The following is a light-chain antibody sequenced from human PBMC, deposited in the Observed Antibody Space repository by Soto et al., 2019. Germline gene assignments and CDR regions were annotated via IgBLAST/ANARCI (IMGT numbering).Light chain of an antibody. Sequence: DIVLTQSPDSLAVSLGERATINCKSSQSVLLTSNNKNYLAWYQQKPGQPPKVLISWASTRESGVPDRFSGSGAGTDFALTITRLQAEDVAVYYCQQYYTTLTFGGGTKVEIK. CDR1: QSVLLTSNNKNY. V-gene: IGKV4-1*01. CDR3: QQYYTTLT. CDR2: WAS. J-gene: IGKJ4*01.